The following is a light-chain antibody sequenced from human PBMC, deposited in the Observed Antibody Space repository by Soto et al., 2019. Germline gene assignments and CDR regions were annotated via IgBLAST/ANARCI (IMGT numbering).Light chain of an antibody. CDR3: SSYSSTSTPYV. CDR1: SSDVGSHNY. CDR2: EVN. V-gene: IGLV2-14*01. J-gene: IGLJ1*01. Sequence: QSVLTQPASVSLSPGQSITISCTGTSSDVGSHNYVSWYQQHPGKAPKLIIFEVNSRPSGVSNRFSGSKSGSAASLTISGLQAEDEADYYCSSYSSTSTPYVFGGGTKVT.